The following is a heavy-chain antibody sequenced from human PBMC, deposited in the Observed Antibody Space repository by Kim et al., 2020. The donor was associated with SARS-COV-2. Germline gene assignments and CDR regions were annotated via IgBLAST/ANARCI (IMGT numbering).Heavy chain of an antibody. V-gene: IGHV2-70*01. J-gene: IGHJ3*02. CDR2: IDWGDDK. Sequence: SGPTLVNPTQTLTLTCTFSGFSLSTSGMCVSWIRQPPGKALEWLALIDWGDDKYYSTSLKTRLTISQDTSKNQVVLTMTNMDPVDTATYYCTRTGDGDRVWSFDIGGQGTMVTVSS. CDR3: TRTGDGDRVWSFDI. D-gene: IGHD4-17*01. CDR1: GFSLSTSGMC.